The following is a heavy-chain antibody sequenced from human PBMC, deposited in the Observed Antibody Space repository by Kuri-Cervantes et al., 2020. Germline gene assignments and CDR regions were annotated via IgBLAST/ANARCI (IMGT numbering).Heavy chain of an antibody. J-gene: IGHJ6*03. CDR2: IHHVGNT. D-gene: IGHD6-6*01. Sequence: SETLSLTCAVSGDSIRSNNDNWWCWVRQPPGQGLEWIGEIHHVGNTNYNPSLKSRVTISVDTSKNQFSLKLTSVTAADTAVYYCARDSKYSTSSGPDYYSYYYMDVWGKGTTVTVSS. V-gene: IGHV4-4*02. CDR1: GDSIRSNNDNW. CDR3: ARDSKYSTSSGPDYYSYYYMDV.